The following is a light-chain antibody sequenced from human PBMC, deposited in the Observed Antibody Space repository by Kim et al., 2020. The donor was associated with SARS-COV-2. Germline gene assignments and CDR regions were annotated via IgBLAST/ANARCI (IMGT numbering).Light chain of an antibody. Sequence: RVTIAWSGSSSNIGSHTVDWYQQLPGTAPKLLIYRNKQRPSGVPGRFSGSKSGTSASLAISGLQSEDEADYYWAAWDDSLNGHLVFCGGTKLTVL. V-gene: IGLV1-44*01. CDR2: RNK. CDR1: SSNIGSHT. J-gene: IGLJ3*02. CDR3: AAWDDSLNGHLV.